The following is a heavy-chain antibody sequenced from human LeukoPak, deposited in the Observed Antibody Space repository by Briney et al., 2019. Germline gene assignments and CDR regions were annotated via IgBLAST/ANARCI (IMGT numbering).Heavy chain of an antibody. Sequence: SETLSLTCTVSGDSITSGDYHWSWIRQSAGKGLEWIGRFYTSGVTNYNPSLNSRVSVSADTSQNQLSLKMTSVTAADTAVYYCARAKWELLGGFRWWFDPWGQGTLVTVSS. D-gene: IGHD1-26*01. V-gene: IGHV4-61*02. J-gene: IGHJ5*02. CDR3: ARAKWELLGGFRWWFDP. CDR1: GDSITSGDYH. CDR2: FYTSGVT.